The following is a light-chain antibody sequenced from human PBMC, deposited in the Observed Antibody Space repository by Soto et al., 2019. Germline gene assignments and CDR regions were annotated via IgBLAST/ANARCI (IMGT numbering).Light chain of an antibody. J-gene: IGKJ4*01. CDR3: QQYGSSPLT. CDR2: DAS. CDR1: QSVRSNY. Sequence: EIVLTQSPGTLSLSPGERATLSCRASQSVRSNYLAWYQQKPGQAPRFLMYDASSRATGIPDRFSGSGSGTDFTLTISRLEPVDFAVYYCQQYGSSPLTFGGGTKVEIK. V-gene: IGKV3-20*01.